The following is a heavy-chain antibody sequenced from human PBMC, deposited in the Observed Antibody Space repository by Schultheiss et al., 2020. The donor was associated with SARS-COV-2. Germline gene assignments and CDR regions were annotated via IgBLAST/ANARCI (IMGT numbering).Heavy chain of an antibody. Sequence: SQTLSLTCTVSGGSISSYYWGWIRQPPGKGLEWIGSIYYSGSTNYNPSLKSRVTISVDTSKNQFSLKLSSVTAADTAVYYCARPTVVTRYFQHWGQGTLVTVSS. D-gene: IGHD4-23*01. J-gene: IGHJ1*01. V-gene: IGHV4-59*01. CDR2: IYYSGST. CDR1: GGSISSYY. CDR3: ARPTVVTRYFQH.